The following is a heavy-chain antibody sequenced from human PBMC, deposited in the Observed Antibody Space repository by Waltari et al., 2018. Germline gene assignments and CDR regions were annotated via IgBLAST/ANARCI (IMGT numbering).Heavy chain of an antibody. Sequence: EEQLVESGGGSVQPGGFLRLSRAASGFTFGPYWLHWVRQSPGKGLVWVSHINGDGTTTKYADSVKGRFTISRDNTKNTLYLEINSLRAEDTAVYYCTRDRGLPDAFNLWGQGTMVTVSS. CDR2: INGDGTTT. V-gene: IGHV3-74*01. J-gene: IGHJ3*01. CDR3: TRDRGLPDAFNL. CDR1: GFTFGPYW.